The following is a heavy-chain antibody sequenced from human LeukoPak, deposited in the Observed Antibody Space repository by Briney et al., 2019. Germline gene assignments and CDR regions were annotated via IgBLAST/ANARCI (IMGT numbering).Heavy chain of an antibody. J-gene: IGHJ4*02. D-gene: IGHD3-10*01. CDR3: ARGRSMVRGVLSHFDY. Sequence: GGSLRLSCAASGFTVSSNYMSSVRQAPGKGLEWVSVIYSGGSTYYADSVKGRFTISRDNSKNTLYLQMNSLRAEDTAVYYCARGRSMVRGVLSHFDYWGQGTLVTVSS. CDR2: IYSGGST. V-gene: IGHV3-53*01. CDR1: GFTVSSNY.